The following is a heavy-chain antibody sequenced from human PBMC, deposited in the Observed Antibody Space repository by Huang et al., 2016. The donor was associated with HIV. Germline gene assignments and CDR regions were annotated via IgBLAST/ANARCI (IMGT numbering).Heavy chain of an antibody. V-gene: IGHV3-74*01. CDR2: INMDGSRT. D-gene: IGHD3-10*01. CDR3: VTASGIYGGY. CDR1: GFTFSSYW. J-gene: IGHJ4*02. Sequence: EVQMVESGGGLVQPGGSLRLSCAISGFTFSSYWMHWVRQVPGKGVMRVSHINMDGSRTAYADSVKGRCTISGDNAENTLFLQMNNVRAEDTAVYYCVTASGIYGGYWGQGTLVTVSS.